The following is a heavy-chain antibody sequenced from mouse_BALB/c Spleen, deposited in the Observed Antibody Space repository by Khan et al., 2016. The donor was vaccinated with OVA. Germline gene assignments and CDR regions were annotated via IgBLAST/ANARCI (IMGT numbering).Heavy chain of an antibody. CDR1: GFSLSDYG. CDR3: AKGILAYYYTLDY. CDR2: IWGGGST. J-gene: IGHJ4*01. V-gene: IGHV2-6-5*01. Sequence: VKLLESGPGLVAPSQNLSITCTVSGFSLSDYGASWIRQPPGKGLEWLGVIWGGGSTYYNSALKSRLSISKDNSKSQVFLKMSSLQSDDTAMFYCAKGILAYYYTLDYWGQGTSVTVSS.